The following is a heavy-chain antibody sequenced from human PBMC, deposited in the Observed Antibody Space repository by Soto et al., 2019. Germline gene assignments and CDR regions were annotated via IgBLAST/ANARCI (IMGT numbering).Heavy chain of an antibody. CDR2: ISNSGSDT. D-gene: IGHD3-16*01. V-gene: IGHV3-23*01. Sequence: GGSLRLSCAASGFTFSTYAMSWVRQAPGKGLKWVSAISNSGSDTYYPDSVKGRFTVSRDNSKNTLYLQLNSLRAEDSAVYYCVPRKGDPFTWGPGTLVTVSS. CDR1: GFTFSTYA. J-gene: IGHJ4*02. CDR3: VPRKGDPFT.